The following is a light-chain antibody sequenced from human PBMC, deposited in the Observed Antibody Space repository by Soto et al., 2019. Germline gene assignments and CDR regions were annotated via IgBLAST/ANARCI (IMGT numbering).Light chain of an antibody. CDR3: QKYSSSPPYT. Sequence: EIVWTQSPGTLSLSPGERATLSCRASQSVSSSYLAWYQQKPGQAPRLLIYGASSRPTGIPDRFSGSGSGTDFTLTISRLEPEDFAVYYCQKYSSSPPYTFGQGTKLEIK. V-gene: IGKV3-20*01. CDR1: QSVSSSY. J-gene: IGKJ2*01. CDR2: GAS.